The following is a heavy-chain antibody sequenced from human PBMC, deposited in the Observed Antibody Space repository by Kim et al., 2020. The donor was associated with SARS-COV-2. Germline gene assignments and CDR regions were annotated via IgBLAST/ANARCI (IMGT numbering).Heavy chain of an antibody. CDR3: TRLSWGAGMVFSKEHREGRQGLDD. J-gene: IGHJ6*02. CDR1: GYTFRDFW. V-gene: IGHV5-51*01. D-gene: IGHD2-8*01. Sequence: GESLKISCQASGYTFRDFWIVWVRQMPGKGLEVMGIIYPGDSDTRYSPSFRGQVTISADKSINTAYLQWSSLKASGSAMYYCTRLSWGAGMVFSKEHREGRQGLDDWGQGTTVTVSS. CDR2: IYPGDSDT.